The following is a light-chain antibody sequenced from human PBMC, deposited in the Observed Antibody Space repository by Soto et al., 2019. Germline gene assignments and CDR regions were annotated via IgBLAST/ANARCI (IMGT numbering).Light chain of an antibody. V-gene: IGKV1-39*01. CDR3: QQSYDAPYT. J-gene: IGKJ2*01. CDR2: AAS. Sequence: DIQMTQSPSSLSASVGDRVTITCRASQSISSYLNWHQQKPGKAPKLLIYAASSLQSGVPSRFSGSGSGTDFTLTIGSLQPEDSATYYCQQSYDAPYTFGQGTKLEIK. CDR1: QSISSY.